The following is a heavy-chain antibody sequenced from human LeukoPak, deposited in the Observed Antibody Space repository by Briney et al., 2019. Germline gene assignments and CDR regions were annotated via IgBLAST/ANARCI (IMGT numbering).Heavy chain of an antibody. CDR1: GFTFSSYG. Sequence: GGSLRLSCAASGFTFSSYGMHRVRQAPGKGLEWVAVIWYDGSNKYYADSVKGRFTISRDNSKNTLYLQMNSLRAEDTAVYYCARDSHYYDSRGGFDYWGQGTLVTVSS. CDR2: IWYDGSNK. CDR3: ARDSHYYDSRGGFDY. V-gene: IGHV3-33*01. D-gene: IGHD3-22*01. J-gene: IGHJ4*02.